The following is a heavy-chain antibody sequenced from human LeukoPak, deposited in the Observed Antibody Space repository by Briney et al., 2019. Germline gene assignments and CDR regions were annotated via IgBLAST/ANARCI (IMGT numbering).Heavy chain of an antibody. V-gene: IGHV3-53*04. D-gene: IGHD3-10*01. J-gene: IGHJ4*02. Sequence: GGSLRLSCAASGFTVSSNYMSWVRQAPGKGLEWVSVIYSGGSTYYADSVKGRFTISRHNSKNTLYLQMNSLRAEDTAVYYCARDPHRYFFGSGSYLSYWGQGTLVTVSS. CDR3: ARDPHRYFFGSGSYLSY. CDR2: IYSGGST. CDR1: GFTVSSNY.